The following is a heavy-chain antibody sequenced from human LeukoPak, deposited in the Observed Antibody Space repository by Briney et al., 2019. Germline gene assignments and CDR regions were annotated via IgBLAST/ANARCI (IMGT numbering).Heavy chain of an antibody. J-gene: IGHJ4*02. D-gene: IGHD5-18*01. V-gene: IGHV3-7*01. CDR3: ATYKWIHLWSTPFDY. CDR2: IHQDGSEK. CDR1: GFTFSDYW. Sequence: GGSLRLSCEASGFTFSDYWMGWVRQAPGKGLEWVANIHQDGSEKNYVDSVKGRFTISRDNAKKSLYLQMNSLRAEDTAVYYCATYKWIHLWSTPFDYWGQGTLVTVSS.